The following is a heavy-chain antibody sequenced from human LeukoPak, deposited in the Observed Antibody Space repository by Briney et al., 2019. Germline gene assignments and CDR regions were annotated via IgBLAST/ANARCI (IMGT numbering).Heavy chain of an antibody. V-gene: IGHV4-59*08. Sequence: SETLSLTCTVSGGSISSYYWSWIRQPPGKGLEWIGYIYYSGSTNYNPSLKSRVTISVDTSKNQFSLKLSSVTAAGTAVYYCARVLGSFYPFYYYYGMDVWGQGTTVTVSS. CDR1: GGSISSYY. J-gene: IGHJ6*02. D-gene: IGHD2-15*01. CDR2: IYYSGST. CDR3: ARVLGSFYPFYYYYGMDV.